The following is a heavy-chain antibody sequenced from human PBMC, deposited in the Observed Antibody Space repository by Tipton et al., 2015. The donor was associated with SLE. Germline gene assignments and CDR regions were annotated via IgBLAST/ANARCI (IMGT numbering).Heavy chain of an antibody. D-gene: IGHD6-19*01. CDR3: ARQGVRQWLVY. Sequence: TLSLTCTVSGGSISSSRNYWGWFRQPPGKGLEWIGSISFSGSTYYNPSLKSRVTISVDTSKNQFSLKLSSVTAADTAVYYCARQGVRQWLVYWGQGTLVTVSS. J-gene: IGHJ4*02. V-gene: IGHV4-39*07. CDR1: GGSISSSRNY. CDR2: ISFSGST.